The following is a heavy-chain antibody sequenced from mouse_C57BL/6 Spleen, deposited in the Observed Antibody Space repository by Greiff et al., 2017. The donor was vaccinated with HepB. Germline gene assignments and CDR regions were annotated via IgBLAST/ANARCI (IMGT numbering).Heavy chain of an antibody. CDR3: ARQKDGYYYYAMDY. CDR1: GYTFTDYN. J-gene: IGHJ4*01. D-gene: IGHD2-3*01. CDR2: INPNNGGT. V-gene: IGHV1-18*01. Sequence: EVQLQQSGPELVKPGASVKIPCKASGYTFTDYNMDWVKQSHGKSLEWIGDINPNNGGTIYNQKFKGKATLTVDKSSSTAYMELRSLTSEDTAVYYCARQKDGYYYYAMDYWGQGTSVTVSS.